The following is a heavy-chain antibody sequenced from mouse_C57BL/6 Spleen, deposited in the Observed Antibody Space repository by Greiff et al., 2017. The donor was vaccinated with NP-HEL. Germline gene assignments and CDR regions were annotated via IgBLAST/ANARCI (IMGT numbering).Heavy chain of an antibody. Sequence: VQLQQSGPELVKPGASVKISCKASGYAFSSSWMNWVKQRPGKGLEWIGRIYPGDGDTNYNGKFKGKATLTADKSSSTAYMQLSSLTSEDSAVYFCAREDSNYWYFDVWGTGTTVTVSS. CDR2: IYPGDGDT. D-gene: IGHD2-5*01. CDR1: GYAFSSSW. CDR3: AREDSNYWYFDV. J-gene: IGHJ1*03. V-gene: IGHV1-82*01.